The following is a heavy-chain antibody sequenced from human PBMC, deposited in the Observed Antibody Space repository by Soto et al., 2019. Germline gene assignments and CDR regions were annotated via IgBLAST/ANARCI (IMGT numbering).Heavy chain of an antibody. D-gene: IGHD3-10*01. Sequence: GGSLRLSCAASGFTFSSYAMSWVRQAPGKGLEWVSAISGSGGSTYYADSVKGRFTISRDNSKNTLYLQMNSLRAEDTAVYYCAKAEYYYGSGSYYTENYYYYGMDVWGQGTTVTVSS. V-gene: IGHV3-23*01. CDR3: AKAEYYYGSGSYYTENYYYYGMDV. CDR1: GFTFSSYA. J-gene: IGHJ6*02. CDR2: ISGSGGST.